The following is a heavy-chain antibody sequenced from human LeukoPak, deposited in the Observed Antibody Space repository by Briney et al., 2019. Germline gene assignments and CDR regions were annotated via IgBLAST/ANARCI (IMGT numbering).Heavy chain of an antibody. CDR3: ARADGYSGSYYDYYYYYMDV. J-gene: IGHJ6*03. Sequence: SETLSLTCTVSGGSISSGSYYWSWIRQPAGKGLEWIGRIYTSGSTNYNPSLKSRVTISVDTSKNQFSLKLSSVTAADAAVYYCARADGYSGSYYDYYYYYMDVWGKGTTVTVSS. V-gene: IGHV4-61*02. D-gene: IGHD1-26*01. CDR2: IYTSGST. CDR1: GGSISSGSYY.